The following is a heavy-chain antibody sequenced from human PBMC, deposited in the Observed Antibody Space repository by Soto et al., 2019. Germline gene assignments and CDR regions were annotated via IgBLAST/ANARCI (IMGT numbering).Heavy chain of an antibody. CDR1: GYSFTGYY. V-gene: IGHV1-2*02. J-gene: IGHJ4*02. Sequence: ASVKVSCKASGYSFTGYYIHWLRQAPGQGLEWMGWIYPNSGDTKSAQKFQGRLTLTRDTSITTAYMELSSLRSDDTAIYYCASLQTSGWYGVHWGQGTLVTVPS. CDR2: IYPNSGDT. D-gene: IGHD6-19*01. CDR3: ASLQTSGWYGVH.